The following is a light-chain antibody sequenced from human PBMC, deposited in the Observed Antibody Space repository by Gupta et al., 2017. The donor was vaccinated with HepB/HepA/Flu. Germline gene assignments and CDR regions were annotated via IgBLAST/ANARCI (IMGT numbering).Light chain of an antibody. J-gene: IGLJ3*02. CDR3: AALDDSMSGCV. CDR2: RNN. V-gene: IGLV1-47*01. CDR1: SSKIGSNY. Sequence: QTVLTQPPSASGTPGQRVTITCSGSSSKIGSNYVYWYQQLPGTAPKLLIYRNNQRPSGVPARFSGSKSGTSASLAISGLRAEDEADYYCAALDDSMSGCVFGGGTKLTVL.